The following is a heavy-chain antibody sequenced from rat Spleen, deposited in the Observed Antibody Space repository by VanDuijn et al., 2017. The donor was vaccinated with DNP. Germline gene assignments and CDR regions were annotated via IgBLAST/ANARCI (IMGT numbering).Heavy chain of an antibody. D-gene: IGHD1-12*02. CDR1: GFSLTSNS. V-gene: IGHV2-15*01. Sequence: QVQLKESGPGLVQPSQTLSLTCTVSGFSLTSNSVSWVRQPPGKGLEWMGAIWSGGSTDYNSALKSRLSISRDTSKSQVLLKMDSLQTEDTAMYFCGRVDYDGSYYSYYFDYWGQGVMVTVSS. CDR2: IWSGGST. CDR3: GRVDYDGSYYSYYFDY. J-gene: IGHJ2*01.